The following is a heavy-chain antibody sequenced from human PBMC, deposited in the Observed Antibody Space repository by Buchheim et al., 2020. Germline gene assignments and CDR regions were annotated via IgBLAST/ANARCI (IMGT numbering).Heavy chain of an antibody. V-gene: IGHV3-7*01. D-gene: IGHD5-24*01. J-gene: IGHJ4*02. Sequence: EECLVESGGGFVQPGGSLRLSCAASGIAFYKYWMSWVRQAPGKGLEWVAKVNHDGSQEWYLDSVKGRFTISKDIAGSSVHLQMNSLRVEDTAMYYCASPSRDAADADCWGQGTL. CDR2: VNHDGSQE. CDR3: ASPSRDAADADC. CDR1: GIAFYKYW.